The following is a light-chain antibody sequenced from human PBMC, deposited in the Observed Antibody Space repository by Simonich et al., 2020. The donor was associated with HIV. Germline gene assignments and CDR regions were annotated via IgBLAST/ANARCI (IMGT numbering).Light chain of an antibody. CDR2: WAS. J-gene: IGKJ1*01. Sequence: DIVMTQSPDSLAVSLGERATINCKSSPSVLYSSNNKNYLAWYQQKPGQPPKLRIYWASTRESGVPDRFSGSGSGTDFTLTISSLQAEDVAVYYCQQYYSTPRTFGQGTKVEIK. CDR1: PSVLYSSNNKNY. V-gene: IGKV4-1*01. CDR3: QQYYSTPRT.